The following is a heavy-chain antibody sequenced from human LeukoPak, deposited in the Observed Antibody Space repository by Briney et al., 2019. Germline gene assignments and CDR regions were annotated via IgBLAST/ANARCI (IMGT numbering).Heavy chain of an antibody. CDR1: GYRFTSYW. V-gene: IGHV5-51*01. D-gene: IGHD4-11*01. CDR2: IYPGDSDT. J-gene: IGHJ3*02. CDR3: ARTDNLTNAFDI. Sequence: GDSLKISCKGSGYRFTSYWIAWVRRMPGKGLEWMGIIYPGDSDTRYSPSFQGQVTISADRSISTAYLQWSSLKASDTAMYYCARTDNLTNAFDIWGQGTMVTVSS.